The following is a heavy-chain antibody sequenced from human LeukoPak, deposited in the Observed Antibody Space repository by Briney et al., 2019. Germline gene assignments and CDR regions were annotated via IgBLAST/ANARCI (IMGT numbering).Heavy chain of an antibody. Sequence: PGMSLRLSCAASGFTFSSYAMHWVRQAPGKGLEWVAMISYEGTVKYNAESVKGRFTISRDNSKSTLFLQMDSLRGDDTAVYYCARDDLCLRVSYDSWGQGTLVTVSS. CDR2: ISYEGTVK. J-gene: IGHJ4*02. CDR1: GFTFSSYA. CDR3: ARDDLCLRVSYDS. V-gene: IGHV3-30*04. D-gene: IGHD5-12*01.